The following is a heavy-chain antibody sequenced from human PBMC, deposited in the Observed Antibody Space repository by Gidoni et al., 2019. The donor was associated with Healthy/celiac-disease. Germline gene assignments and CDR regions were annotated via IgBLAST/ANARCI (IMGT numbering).Heavy chain of an antibody. CDR1: GFTFSNAG. Sequence: EVQLVESGGGLVKPGGSLRLSCAASGFTFSNAGMNWVRQAPGKGLEWVGRIKSKTDGGKKDYAAPVKGRFTISRDDSKNTLYLQMNSLKTEDTAVYYCTTDYYDSSGSSPWGQGTLVTVSS. CDR3: TTDYYDSSGSSP. CDR2: IKSKTDGGKK. J-gene: IGHJ4*02. D-gene: IGHD3-22*01. V-gene: IGHV3-15*01.